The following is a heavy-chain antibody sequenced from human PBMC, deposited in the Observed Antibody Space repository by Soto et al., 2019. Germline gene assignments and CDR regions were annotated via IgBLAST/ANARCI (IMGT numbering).Heavy chain of an antibody. V-gene: IGHV3-30-3*01. D-gene: IGHD4-17*01. J-gene: IGHJ5*02. CDR3: ARDRTYSDPNWFDP. CDR1: GFTFTRFT. CDR2: MSYDGART. Sequence: QVQLVESGGGVVQPGGSLSLSCATSGFTFTRFTMHWVRQAPGKGLEWIAVMSYDGARTDYADAVKGRFTISRDTSKNTLYLQMNHLRTDDTAMYYCARDRTYSDPNWFDPWGQGTLVTVSS.